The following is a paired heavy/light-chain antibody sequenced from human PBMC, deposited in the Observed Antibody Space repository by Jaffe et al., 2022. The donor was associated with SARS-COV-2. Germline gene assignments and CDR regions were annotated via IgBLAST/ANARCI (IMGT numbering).Heavy chain of an antibody. V-gene: IGHV3-48*02. J-gene: IGHJ3*02. CDR3: ARGQDWNTGAFDI. Sequence: EVQLVESGGDLVQPGGSLRLSCTASGFTFSSHSMNWVRQAPGKGLEWVAYISSSSSSIYFADSVKGRFALSRDNAKESLYLQLYSLRDEDTAVYYCARGQDWNTGAFDIWGQGTMVSVSS. CDR2: ISSSSSSI. CDR1: GFTFSSHS. D-gene: IGHD1-1*01.
Light chain of an antibody. CDR2: GAS. CDR3: QQYGRAPKT. J-gene: IGKJ1*01. Sequence: EIVLTQSPGTLSLSPGERATLSCRASQSISSSYLAWYQQKPGQAPRLLIYGASSRATGIPDRFSGSGSGTDFTLTISRLEPEDFAVYYCQQYGRAPKTFGQGTKVEIK. CDR1: QSISSSY. V-gene: IGKV3-20*01.